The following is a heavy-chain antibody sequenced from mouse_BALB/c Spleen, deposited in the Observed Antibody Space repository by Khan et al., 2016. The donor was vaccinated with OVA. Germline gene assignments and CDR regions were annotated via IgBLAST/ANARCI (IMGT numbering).Heavy chain of an antibody. CDR2: INPSIGYT. J-gene: IGHJ2*01. CDR3: ASGCLRWDFDY. Sequence: VQPQDSGAELAKPGASVKMSCKASGYTFLNYWILWVKQRSGQGLEWIGYINPSIGYTENNQNFKDKATLTADKSYRTSYIQLSSLASEDSAVYYCASGCLRWDFDYWGQGTTLTVSS. D-gene: IGHD1-1*02. CDR1: GYTFLNYW. V-gene: IGHV1-7*01.